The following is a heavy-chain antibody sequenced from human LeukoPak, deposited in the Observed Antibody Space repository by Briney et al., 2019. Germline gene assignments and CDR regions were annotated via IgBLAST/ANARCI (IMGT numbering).Heavy chain of an antibody. J-gene: IGHJ4*02. D-gene: IGHD6-19*01. V-gene: IGHV3-30*04. CDR2: IAYDGSDE. CDR1: GFTFGSFG. Sequence: GGSLRLSCVAYGFTFGSFGMHWVRQAPGKGLDWMAVIAYDGSDENYADSVKGRFTISRDNFKNTLYLQMNSLGPEDTAMYYCARDVMAVAGTLGFDCWGQGALVTVSS. CDR3: ARDVMAVAGTLGFDC.